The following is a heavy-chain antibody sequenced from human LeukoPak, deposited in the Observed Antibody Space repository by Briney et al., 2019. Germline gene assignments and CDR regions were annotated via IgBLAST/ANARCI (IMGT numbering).Heavy chain of an antibody. CDR1: GVSISNYY. CDR2: IYSSGSA. CDR3: ARGAAIMSDYFDY. Sequence: SETLSLTCRVSGVSISNYYWSWIRQPAEKGLEWIGRIYSSGSANYNPSLMSRVTMSVDTSKNRFSLKLSSVTAADTAVYYCARGAAIMSDYFDYWGQGVLVTVSS. V-gene: IGHV4-4*07. D-gene: IGHD5-12*01. J-gene: IGHJ4*02.